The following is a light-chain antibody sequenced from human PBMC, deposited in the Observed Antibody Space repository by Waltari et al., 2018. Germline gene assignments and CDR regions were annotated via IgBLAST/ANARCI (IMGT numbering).Light chain of an antibody. CDR2: VNSDGSH. CDR3: QTGGHGTWV. V-gene: IGLV4-69*01. J-gene: IGLJ3*02. CDR1: SGHSSNV. Sequence: QLVLTQSPSASASLGASVKLTCTLSSGHSSNVIAWLQQQPEKGPRYLMKVNSDGSHNKGDEIPVRFSVSGSGAERYLTISSLQSEDEADYYCQTGGHGTWVFGGGTKLTVL.